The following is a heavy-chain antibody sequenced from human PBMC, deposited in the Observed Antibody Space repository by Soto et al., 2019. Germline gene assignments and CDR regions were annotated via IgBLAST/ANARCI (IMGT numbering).Heavy chain of an antibody. V-gene: IGHV4-31*03. J-gene: IGHJ4*02. CDR3: AREGRDGYYRYYFDY. D-gene: IGHD1-26*01. CDR2: IYYSGST. CDR1: GGSISSGGYY. Sequence: SETLSLTCTVSGGSISSGGYYWSWIRQHPGKGLEWIGYIYYSGSTYYNPSLKSRVTISVDTSKNQFSLKLSSVTAADTAVYYCAREGRDGYYRYYFDYWGQGTLVTVSS.